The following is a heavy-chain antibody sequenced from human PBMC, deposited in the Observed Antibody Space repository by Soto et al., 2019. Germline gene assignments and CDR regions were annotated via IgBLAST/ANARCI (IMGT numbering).Heavy chain of an antibody. CDR2: IYYDGST. CDR3: AKVVVAATRHTDFDS. J-gene: IGHJ4*02. V-gene: IGHV4-39*02. Sequence: SETLSLTCTVSGGSINSNNYYWAWIRQPPGKGLAWIASIYYDGSTYYNPSLKSRVSISVDTSKNHFSLKLTSATAADTAVYYCAKVVVAATRHTDFDSWGQGTLVTVS. D-gene: IGHD2-15*01. CDR1: GGSINSNNYY.